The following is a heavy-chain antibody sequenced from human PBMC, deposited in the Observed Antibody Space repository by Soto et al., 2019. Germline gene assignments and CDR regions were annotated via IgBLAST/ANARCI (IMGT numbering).Heavy chain of an antibody. Sequence: PGGSLRLSCAASGFTFRNYVMSWVRQAPGKGLEWVSSIGGTGSKTYYADSMKGRFTISRDNPKKTLYLQTNSLRAEDTAVYYCAKRDTSGWYYFDSWGQGTQVTVSS. V-gene: IGHV3-23*01. CDR2: IGGTGSKT. J-gene: IGHJ4*02. CDR3: AKRDTSGWYYFDS. CDR1: GFTFRNYV. D-gene: IGHD6-19*01.